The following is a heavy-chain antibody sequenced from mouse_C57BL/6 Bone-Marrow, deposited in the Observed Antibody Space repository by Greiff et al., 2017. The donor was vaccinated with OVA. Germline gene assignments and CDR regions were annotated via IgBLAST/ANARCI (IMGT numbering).Heavy chain of an antibody. D-gene: IGHD4-1*01. CDR1: GYAFSSSW. J-gene: IGHJ3*01. Sequence: QVQLQQSGPELVKPGASVKISCKASGYAFSSSWMNWVKQRPGKGLEWIGRIYPGDGDTNYNGKFKGKATLTADKSSSTAYMQLSSLTSEDSAVYFCAITGTRFAYWGQGTLVTVSA. CDR3: AITGTRFAY. CDR2: IYPGDGDT. V-gene: IGHV1-82*01.